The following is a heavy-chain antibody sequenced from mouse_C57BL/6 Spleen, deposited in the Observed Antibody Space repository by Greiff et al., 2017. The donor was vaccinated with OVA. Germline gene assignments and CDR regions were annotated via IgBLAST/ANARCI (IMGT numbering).Heavy chain of an antibody. CDR2: INPSSGYT. V-gene: IGHV1-4*01. Sequence: QVQLQQSGAELARPGASVKMSCKASGYTFTSYTMHWVKQRPGQGLEWIGYINPSSGYTKYNQKFKDKATLTADKSSSTAYMQLSSLTSEDSAVYYCARGSHYAMDYWGQGTSVTVSS. CDR3: ARGSHYAMDY. J-gene: IGHJ4*01. CDR1: GYTFTSYT.